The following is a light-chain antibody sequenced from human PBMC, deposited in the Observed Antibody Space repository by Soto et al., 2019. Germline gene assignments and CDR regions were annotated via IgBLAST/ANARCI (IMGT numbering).Light chain of an antibody. CDR2: WAS. J-gene: IGKJ5*01. CDR3: QQYHSSPVT. CDR1: QSISYSSNKKNQ. Sequence: DIVMTQSPDSLAVSLGERATINCKSSQSISYSSNKKNQLAWYQQKPGQPPQLLIYWASTRDSGVPDRFAGRGCGTDFTLAISSLQAEDVAVYYCQQYHSSPVTFGQGTRLEIK. V-gene: IGKV4-1*01.